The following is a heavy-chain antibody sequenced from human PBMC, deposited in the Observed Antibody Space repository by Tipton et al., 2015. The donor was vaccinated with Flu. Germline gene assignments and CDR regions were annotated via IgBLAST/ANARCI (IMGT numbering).Heavy chain of an antibody. CDR3: ARGADYYPFDK. D-gene: IGHD3-9*01. CDR2: ITSGGSSK. J-gene: IGHJ4*02. Sequence: SLRLSCAASEFTFSRYEMNWVRQAPGKGLEWVSYITSGGSSKYYADSVKGRFTISRDNAKSSLYLQMNSLRAEDTAVYYCARGADYYPFDKWGQGTLVTVSS. CDR1: EFTFSRYE. V-gene: IGHV3-48*03.